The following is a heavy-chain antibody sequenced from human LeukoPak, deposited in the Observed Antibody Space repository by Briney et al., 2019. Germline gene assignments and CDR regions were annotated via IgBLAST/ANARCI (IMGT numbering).Heavy chain of an antibody. CDR1: GYSFTTYW. V-gene: IGHV5-51*01. J-gene: IGHJ4*02. CDR2: IYPGDSDT. Sequence: GVSLKISCKGSGYSFTTYWIGWVRQMPGKGLEWMGIIYPGDSDTRYSPSFQGQVTISADKSISTAYLQWSSLKASDTAMYYCARAYYASDGYLDFWGQGTLVTVSS. CDR3: ARAYYASDGYLDF. D-gene: IGHD3-22*01.